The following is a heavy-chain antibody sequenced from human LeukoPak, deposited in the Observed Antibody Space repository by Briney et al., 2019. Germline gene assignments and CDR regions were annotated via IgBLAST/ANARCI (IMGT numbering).Heavy chain of an antibody. D-gene: IGHD6-13*01. CDR2: IYTSGST. CDR1: GGSISSYY. CDR3: ARVRYSSSWYYFDY. J-gene: IGHJ4*02. V-gene: IGHV4-4*07. Sequence: SETLSLTCTVSGGSISSYYWSWIRQPAGKGLEWIGRIYTSGSTNYNPSLKSRVTMSVDTSKNQFSLKLGSVTAADTAVYYCARVRYSSSWYYFDYWGQGTLVTVSS.